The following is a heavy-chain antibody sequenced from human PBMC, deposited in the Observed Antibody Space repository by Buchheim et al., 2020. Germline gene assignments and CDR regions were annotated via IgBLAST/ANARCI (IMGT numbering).Heavy chain of an antibody. Sequence: EVQLVESGGGLVQPGGSLRLSCAASGFTFSSYDMNWVRQGTEKGLEWVSAISTAGDTYYLGSVKGRFTISRANAINYLYLQMNSLRDGDTAVYYCVRDGGPWGQG. CDR3: VRDGGP. CDR2: ISTAGDT. V-gene: IGHV3-13*01. D-gene: IGHD3-16*01. J-gene: IGHJ5*02. CDR1: GFTFSSYD.